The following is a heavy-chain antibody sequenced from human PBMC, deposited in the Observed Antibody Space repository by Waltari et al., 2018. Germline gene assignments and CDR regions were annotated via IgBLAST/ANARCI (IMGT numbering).Heavy chain of an antibody. Sequence: EVQLVQSGAEVKKPGESLKISCKGSGYSFNSYWIGWVRQMPGKGLEWMGIIYPGDSDTRYSPSFQGQVTISADKSISTAYLQWSSLKASDTAMYYCARHAFCSSTSCYTAIDYWGQGTLVTVSS. D-gene: IGHD2-2*02. J-gene: IGHJ4*02. CDR1: GYSFNSYW. CDR3: ARHAFCSSTSCYTAIDY. CDR2: IYPGDSDT. V-gene: IGHV5-51*01.